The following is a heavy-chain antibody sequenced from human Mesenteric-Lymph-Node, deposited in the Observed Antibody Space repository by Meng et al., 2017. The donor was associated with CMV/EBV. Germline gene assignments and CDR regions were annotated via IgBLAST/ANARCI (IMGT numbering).Heavy chain of an antibody. CDR1: GYPFTGYY. J-gene: IGHJ5*02. D-gene: IGHD2/OR15-2a*01. CDR2: MTPNSGNT. CDR3: ARGRGTTHRGNWFDP. Sequence: SGYPFTGYYMHWVRQAPGQGLEWMGWMTPNSGNTGYAQKFQGRVTMTRNTSITTAYMELSSLRSEDTAVYYCARGRGTTHRGNWFDPWGQGTLVTVSS. V-gene: IGHV1-8*02.